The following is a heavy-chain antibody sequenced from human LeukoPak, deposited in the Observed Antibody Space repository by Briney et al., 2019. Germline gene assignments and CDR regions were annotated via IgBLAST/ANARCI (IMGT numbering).Heavy chain of an antibody. J-gene: IGHJ6*02. Sequence: PGGSLRLSCAASGFTFNSYSMSWVRQAPGKGLEWVSYISHTSESTYYADSVRGRFTISRDNAKNSLYLQMNSLRAEDTAVYYCARDDYYGSGSPDLVDVWGQGTTVTVSS. CDR3: ARDDYYGSGSPDLVDV. D-gene: IGHD3-10*01. V-gene: IGHV3-48*04. CDR1: GFTFNSYS. CDR2: ISHTSEST.